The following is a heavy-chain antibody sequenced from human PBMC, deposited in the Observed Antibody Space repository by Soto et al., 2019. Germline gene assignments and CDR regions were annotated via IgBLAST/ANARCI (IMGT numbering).Heavy chain of an antibody. V-gene: IGHV1-18*01. J-gene: IGHJ4*02. D-gene: IGHD2-8*02. CDR1: GYTFTSYG. CDR3: ARGRYWDY. CDR2: ISAHNDNT. Sequence: QVHLVQSGAEVKKPGASVKVSCKCSGYTFTSYGITWVRQAPGQGLEWMGWISAHNDNTDYAQKLQGRVTVTRDTSTSTAYMELRSLRSDDTALYYWARGRYWDYWGQGALVTVSS.